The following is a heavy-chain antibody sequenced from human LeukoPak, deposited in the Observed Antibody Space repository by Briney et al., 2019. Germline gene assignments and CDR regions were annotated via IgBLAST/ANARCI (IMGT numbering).Heavy chain of an antibody. V-gene: IGHV3-7*05. CDR2: IKKDGSEK. CDR1: GFTLSTYW. Sequence: GGSLRLSCAASGFTLSTYWMTWVRQAPGKGLEWVANIKKDGSEKYYVDSVRGRFTISRDNAKNSLYLQVNSLRAEDTAVYYCAREMGWNYGDYWGQGTLVTVSS. J-gene: IGHJ4*02. D-gene: IGHD1-7*01. CDR3: AREMGWNYGDY.